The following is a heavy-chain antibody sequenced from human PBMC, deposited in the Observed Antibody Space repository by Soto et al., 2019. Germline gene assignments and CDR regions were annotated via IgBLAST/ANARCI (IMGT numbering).Heavy chain of an antibody. D-gene: IGHD3-22*01. Sequence: GESLKISCKGSGYSFTSYWISWVRQMPGKGLEWMGRIDPSDSYTNYSPSFQGHVTISADKSISTAYLQWSSLKASDTAMYYCASALYYDSSGYYETGVSWFDPWGQGTLVPVSS. CDR2: IDPSDSYT. CDR3: ASALYYDSSGYYETGVSWFDP. J-gene: IGHJ5*02. CDR1: GYSFTSYW. V-gene: IGHV5-10-1*01.